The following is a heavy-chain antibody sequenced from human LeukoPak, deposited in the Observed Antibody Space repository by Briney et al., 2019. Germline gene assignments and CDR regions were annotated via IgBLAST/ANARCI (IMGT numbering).Heavy chain of an antibody. CDR1: GFTFSSYA. Sequence: PGGSLRLSCAAPGFTFSSYAMSLVRQAPGKGLERVSPISGIGGSTYYAASVKGRFTISRDNSKNTLYLQRNSLRAEDTAVYYCAKWALYGQWLVLWGQGTLVTVSS. D-gene: IGHD6-19*01. V-gene: IGHV3-23*01. CDR2: ISGIGGST. J-gene: IGHJ4*02. CDR3: AKWALYGQWLVL.